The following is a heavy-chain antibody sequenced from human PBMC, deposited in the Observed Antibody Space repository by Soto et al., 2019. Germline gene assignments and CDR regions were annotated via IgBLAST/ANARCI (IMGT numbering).Heavy chain of an antibody. J-gene: IGHJ4*02. V-gene: IGHV5-10-1*01. D-gene: IGHD5-18*01. CDR2: IDPSDSYT. CDR3: VRHWGYGPYYFDT. Sequence: PGKSLKISCKRSGYSFTSYWIIGVVRLPGKGLEWMGRIDPSDSYTNYSPSFQGHVTISADKSISTAYLQWSSLKASDAAIYYCVRHWGYGPYYFDTWGQGTLVTVSS. CDR1: GYSFTSYW.